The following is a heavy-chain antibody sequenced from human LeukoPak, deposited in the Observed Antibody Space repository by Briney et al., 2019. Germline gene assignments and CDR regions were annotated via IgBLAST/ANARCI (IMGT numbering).Heavy chain of an antibody. CDR1: GFTFGDSA. D-gene: IGHD6-13*01. V-gene: IGHV3-23*01. J-gene: IGHJ4*02. Sequence: GGSLRLSCAASGFTFGDSAMSWVRQAPGKGPEWVSTFSRSGPNTYYADSVKGRFTIFRDNSKNTLYLQMNSLSAEGTAIYYCAKGSIGSWYYFDYWGQGTLVAVSS. CDR2: FSRSGPNT. CDR3: AKGSIGSWYYFDY.